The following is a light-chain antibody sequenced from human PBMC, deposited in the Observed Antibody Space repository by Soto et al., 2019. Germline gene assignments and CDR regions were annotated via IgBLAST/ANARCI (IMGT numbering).Light chain of an antibody. J-gene: IGKJ1*01. CDR3: QQYGRT. CDR1: QSVSSSY. Sequence: EIVLTQSPGTLSLSPGERATLSCRASQSVSSSYLAWYQQKPGQAPRLLIYGASSRATGIPDRFSGSGSGTDFTLTISILEPEDFALYYCQQYGRTFGQGTKVEIK. V-gene: IGKV3-20*01. CDR2: GAS.